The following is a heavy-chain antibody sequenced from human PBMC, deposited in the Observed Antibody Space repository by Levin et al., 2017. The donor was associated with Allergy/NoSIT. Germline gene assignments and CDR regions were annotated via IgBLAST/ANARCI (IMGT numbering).Heavy chain of an antibody. J-gene: IGHJ6*02. CDR3: TRDLNYFYGVDV. CDR1: TFSLTDAW. CDR2: IQSKVDGGAT. D-gene: IGHD3-9*01. V-gene: IGHV3-15*07. Sequence: PGGSLRLSCVASTFSLTDAWMNWVRQAPGKGLEWVGRIQSKVDGGATDYAAPVKGRFTISRDESKNTLNLQMNSLKTEDTGVYYCTRDLNYFYGVDVWGQGTTVIVSS.